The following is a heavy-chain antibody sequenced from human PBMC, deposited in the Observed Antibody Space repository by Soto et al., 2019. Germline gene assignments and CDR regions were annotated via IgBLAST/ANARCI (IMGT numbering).Heavy chain of an antibody. CDR3: VKAGPYYCY. J-gene: IGHJ4*02. D-gene: IGHD3-22*01. V-gene: IGHV1-18*01. CDR2: ISAYNGST. Sequence: ASVKVSCKASGYTFTSYGISWVRQAPGQGLEWMGWISAYNGSTYYADSVKGRFTISRDNSKNTLYLQMSSLRAEDTAVYYCVKAGPYYCYWGQGTLVTVSS. CDR1: GYTFTSYG.